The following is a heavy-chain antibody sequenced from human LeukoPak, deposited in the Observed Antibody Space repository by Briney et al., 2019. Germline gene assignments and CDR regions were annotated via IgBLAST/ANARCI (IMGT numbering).Heavy chain of an antibody. V-gene: IGHV3-21*01. CDR2: ISSSSSYI. CDR1: GSTFSSYS. J-gene: IGHJ6*02. CDR3: ARAGPYNWNDFSGMDV. D-gene: IGHD1-20*01. Sequence: GGSLRLSCAASGSTFSSYSMTWVRQAPGKGLEWVSSISSSSSYIYYADSVKGRFTISRDNAKNSLYLQMNSLRAEDTAVYYCARAGPYNWNDFSGMDVWGQGTAVTVSS.